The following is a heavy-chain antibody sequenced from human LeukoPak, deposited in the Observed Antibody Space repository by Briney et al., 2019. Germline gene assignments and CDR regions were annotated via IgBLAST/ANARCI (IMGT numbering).Heavy chain of an antibody. V-gene: IGHV3-7*01. CDR3: ARFIVGATAYDY. J-gene: IGHJ4*02. CDR1: GFTFSTYW. Sequence: GGSLRLSCAVSGFTFSTYWMSWVRQAPGEGLEWVANIKKDGSEENYLDSVKGRFTISRDNAKNTLYLQMNSLRAEDTAVYYCARFIVGATAYDYWGQGTLVTVSS. CDR2: IKKDGSEE. D-gene: IGHD1-26*01.